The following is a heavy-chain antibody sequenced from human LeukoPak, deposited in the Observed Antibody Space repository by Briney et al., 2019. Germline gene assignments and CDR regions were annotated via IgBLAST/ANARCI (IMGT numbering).Heavy chain of an antibody. CDR2: VSVSGENT. Sequence: GGSLKLSCVASGFTFSSYAMNWVRQAPGKGLEWVSVVSVSGENTYFADSVKGRFTISRDNSKNSLYLQMNSLRTEDTALYYCAKDMDRVYSSSWYIYYYYGMDVWGQGTTVTVSS. D-gene: IGHD6-13*01. CDR3: AKDMDRVYSSSWYIYYYYGMDV. CDR1: GFTFSSYA. J-gene: IGHJ6*02. V-gene: IGHV3-23*01.